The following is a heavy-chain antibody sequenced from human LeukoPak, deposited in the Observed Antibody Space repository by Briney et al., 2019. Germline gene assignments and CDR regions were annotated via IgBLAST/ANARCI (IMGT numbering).Heavy chain of an antibody. CDR1: GFTFSSYG. V-gene: IGHV3-30*02. CDR3: APLAPLAGY. CDR2: TRYDESIK. Sequence: GGSLRLSCAASGFTFSSYGMHWVRQAPGKGLEWVAFTRYDESIKGYADSVKGRFTISRDNSKNTLYLEMNSVRVEDTAVYYCAPLAPLAGYWGQGTLVTVSS. J-gene: IGHJ4*02. D-gene: IGHD3-16*01.